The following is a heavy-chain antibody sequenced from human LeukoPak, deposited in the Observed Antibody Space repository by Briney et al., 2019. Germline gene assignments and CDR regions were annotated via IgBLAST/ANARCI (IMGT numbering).Heavy chain of an antibody. Sequence: PGGSLRLSCVASGFSFSSYGMHWVRRAPGKGLEWMTFIRFDGSEKYYADSVKGRFTISRDYSKNTLFLQMSSLRPEDTAVYYCARGLWPGYFDYWGQGTLVTVSS. V-gene: IGHV3-30*02. CDR1: GFSFSSYG. J-gene: IGHJ4*02. CDR2: IRFDGSEK. D-gene: IGHD3-10*01. CDR3: ARGLWPGYFDY.